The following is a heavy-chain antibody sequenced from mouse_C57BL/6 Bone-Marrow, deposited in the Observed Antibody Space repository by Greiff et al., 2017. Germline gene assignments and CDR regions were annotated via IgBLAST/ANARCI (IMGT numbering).Heavy chain of an antibody. D-gene: IGHD1-1*01. Sequence: QVQLQQSGSELRSPGSSVKLSCKDFDSEVFPIAYMSWVRQKPGHGFEWIGGILPSIGRTIYGEKFEDKATLDADTLSNTAYLELNSLTSEDSAIYYCARAFITTVVATDFDVWGTGTTVTVSS. CDR2: ILPSIGRT. CDR3: ARAFITTVVATDFDV. J-gene: IGHJ1*03. CDR1: DSEVFPIAY. V-gene: IGHV15-2*01.